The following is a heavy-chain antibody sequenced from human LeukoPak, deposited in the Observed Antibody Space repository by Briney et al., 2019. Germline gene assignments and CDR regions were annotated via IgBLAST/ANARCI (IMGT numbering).Heavy chain of an antibody. Sequence: ASVKVSCKASGYTFNDYYLHWVRQAPGQGLEWMGWINPNSGGTNYAQTFQGRVTMTRDTSITTAYLELSRLRSDDTAVYYCARIGYKHYFDYWGQGTLVTVSS. D-gene: IGHD2-2*02. V-gene: IGHV1-2*02. CDR2: INPNSGGT. CDR3: ARIGYKHYFDY. CDR1: GYTFNDYY. J-gene: IGHJ4*02.